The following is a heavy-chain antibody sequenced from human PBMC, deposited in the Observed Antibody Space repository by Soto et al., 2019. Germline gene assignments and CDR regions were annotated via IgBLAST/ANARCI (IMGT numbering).Heavy chain of an antibody. Sequence: SGPTLVNPTQALTLTCTFSGFSLRTTGVGVGCIREPPGNALEWLALLYWDDDNRYNPSLKSRLTLTKDTSKSQVVLTLTNVDPADTATYYCAHNPPQDSGAFDIWGQGTMVTVSS. CDR2: LYWDDDN. J-gene: IGHJ3*02. CDR1: GFSLRTTGVG. CDR3: AHNPPQDSGAFDI. V-gene: IGHV2-5*02. D-gene: IGHD6-19*01.